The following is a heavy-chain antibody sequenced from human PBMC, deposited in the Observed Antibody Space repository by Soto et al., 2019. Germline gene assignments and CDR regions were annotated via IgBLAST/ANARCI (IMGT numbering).Heavy chain of an antibody. CDR1: GFTFSSYG. D-gene: IGHD3-9*01. V-gene: IGHV3-33*01. CDR2: IWYDGSNK. Sequence: GGSLRLSCAASGFTFSSYGMHWVRQAPGKGLEWVAVIWYDGSNKYYADSVKGRFTISRDNSKNTLYLQMNSLRAEDTAVYYCARGRSATRYDILTGYQDYSIDYWGQGTLVTVSS. CDR3: ARGRSATRYDILTGYQDYSIDY. J-gene: IGHJ4*02.